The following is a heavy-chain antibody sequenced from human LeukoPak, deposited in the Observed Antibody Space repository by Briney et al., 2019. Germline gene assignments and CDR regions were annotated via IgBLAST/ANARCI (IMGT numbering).Heavy chain of an antibody. V-gene: IGHV4-4*07. J-gene: IGHJ5*02. D-gene: IGHD5-18*01. CDR1: GGSISSYY. CDR2: IDTSGST. CDR3: AGAASAMVDLNWFDP. Sequence: SGTLSLTCTISGGSISSYYWSWVRQPPGKGLEWIGRIDTSGSTNYNPPLKSRVPISVDKPKNQFSLKLSSVTAADTAVYYCAGAASAMVDLNWFDPWGQGTMVTVSS.